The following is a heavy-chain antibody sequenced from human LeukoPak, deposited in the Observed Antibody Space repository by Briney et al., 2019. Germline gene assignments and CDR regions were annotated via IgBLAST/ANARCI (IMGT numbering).Heavy chain of an antibody. D-gene: IGHD6-6*01. CDR3: ARKYGSSSPHY. J-gene: IGHJ4*02. CDR1: GGSISSSAYF. Sequence: SETLSLTCTVSGGSISSSAYFWGWVRQPPGKGLEWIGSIYYSGTTYYNPSLKSRVSMSVGTSRNQFSLRLTSVTAADTAVYYCARKYGSSSPHYWGQGTLVTVSS. V-gene: IGHV4-39*07. CDR2: IYYSGTT.